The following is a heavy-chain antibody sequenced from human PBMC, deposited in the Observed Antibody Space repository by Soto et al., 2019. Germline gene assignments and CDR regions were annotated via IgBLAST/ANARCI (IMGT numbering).Heavy chain of an antibody. CDR1: GGTLSSYV. Sequence: SVKVSCKASGGTLSSYVISWVRQAPGQGLEWMGGIIPMYGTTNYAQKFQGRVTITADESTSTAYMDLSSLRSEDTAVYYCARDLGSCSAGSCRYNWFDPWGQGXLVTVSS. V-gene: IGHV1-69*13. J-gene: IGHJ5*02. D-gene: IGHD2-15*01. CDR2: IIPMYGTT. CDR3: ARDLGSCSAGSCRYNWFDP.